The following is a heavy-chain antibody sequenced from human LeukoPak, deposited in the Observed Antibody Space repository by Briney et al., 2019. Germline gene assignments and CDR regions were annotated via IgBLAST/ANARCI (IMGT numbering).Heavy chain of an antibody. J-gene: IGHJ1*01. CDR2: ISSSSSYI. D-gene: IGHD3-16*02. CDR1: GFTFSSYS. Sequence: GGSLRLSCAASGFTFSSYSMNWVRQAPGKGLEWVSSISSSSSYIYYADSVKGRFTISRDNAKNSLYLQMNSLRAEDTAVYYCARSWRGYDYVWGSYRLSGQYFQHWGQGTLVTVSS. V-gene: IGHV3-21*01. CDR3: ARSWRGYDYVWGSYRLSGQYFQH.